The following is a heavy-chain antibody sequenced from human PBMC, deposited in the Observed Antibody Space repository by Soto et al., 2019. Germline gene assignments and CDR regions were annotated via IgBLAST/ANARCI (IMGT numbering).Heavy chain of an antibody. V-gene: IGHV2-5*01. Sequence: QITLKESGPTLVEPTQTLTLTCTYSGFSLRTTGVGVGWIRQPPGKALEGLGIIYWNADKRYSPSLKNRFTLTSDISKSQVVLTMTNMDPVDTATYYCAHTWGLPFDYWGQGTLVIVSS. CDR1: GFSLRTTGVG. CDR2: IYWNADK. CDR3: AHTWGLPFDY. J-gene: IGHJ4*02. D-gene: IGHD3-16*01.